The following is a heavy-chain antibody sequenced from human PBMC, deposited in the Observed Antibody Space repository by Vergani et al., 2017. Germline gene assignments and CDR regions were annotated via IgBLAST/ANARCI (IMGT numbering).Heavy chain of an antibody. J-gene: IGHJ4*02. Sequence: QVQLVESGGGVVQPGRSLRLSCAASGFTFSSYAMHWVRQAPGKGLEWLAVKSYDGSNKYYADSVKGRFTISRDNSKNTLYLQMNSLRAEDTAVYYCARVMYSSSSSLDYWGQGTLVTVSS. CDR1: GFTFSSYA. CDR2: KSYDGSNK. CDR3: ARVMYSSSSSLDY. D-gene: IGHD6-6*01. V-gene: IGHV3-30-3*01.